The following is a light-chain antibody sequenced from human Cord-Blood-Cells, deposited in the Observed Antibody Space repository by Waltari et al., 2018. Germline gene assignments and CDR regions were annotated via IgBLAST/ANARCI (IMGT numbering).Light chain of an antibody. J-gene: IGKJ4*01. V-gene: IGKV3-11*01. CDR2: DAS. Sequence: EIVLTQSPATLSLSPGERATLSCRASQCVSSYLAWYQQKPGQAPRPLIYDASNRATGIPARFSGSGSGTDFTLTISSLEPEDFAVYYCQQRSNWPPTFGGGTKVEIK. CDR3: QQRSNWPPT. CDR1: QCVSSY.